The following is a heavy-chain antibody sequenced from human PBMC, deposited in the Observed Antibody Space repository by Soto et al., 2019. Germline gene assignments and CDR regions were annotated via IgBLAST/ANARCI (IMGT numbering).Heavy chain of an antibody. D-gene: IGHD3-9*01. CDR3: ARVSYDILTGSYGMDV. CDR2: TTAYNGNA. CDR1: GYTFINYG. J-gene: IGHJ6*02. V-gene: IGHV1-18*01. Sequence: ASVKVSCKASGYTFINYGISWVRQAPGQGLEWTGWTTAYNGNANYAQKFQNRLTMTTDTSTSTAYMDLRSLRSDDTAVYYCARVSYDILTGSYGMDVWGQGTTVTVS.